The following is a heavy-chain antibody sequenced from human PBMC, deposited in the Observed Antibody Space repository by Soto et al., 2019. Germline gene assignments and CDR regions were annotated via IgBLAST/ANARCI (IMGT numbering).Heavy chain of an antibody. D-gene: IGHD3-22*01. Sequence: LSLTCTVSGGSISSGGYYWSWIRQHPGKGLEWIGYIYYSGSTYYNPSLKSRVTISVDTSKNQFSLKLSSVTAADTAVYYCARDYDSSGLNWFDPWGQGTLVTVSS. CDR3: ARDYDSSGLNWFDP. CDR1: GGSISSGGYY. CDR2: IYYSGST. V-gene: IGHV4-31*03. J-gene: IGHJ5*02.